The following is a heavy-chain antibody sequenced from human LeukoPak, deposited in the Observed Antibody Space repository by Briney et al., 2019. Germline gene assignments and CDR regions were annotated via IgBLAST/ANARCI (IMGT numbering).Heavy chain of an antibody. CDR1: GFTLGSYS. D-gene: IGHD3-10*02. V-gene: IGHV3-21*01. Sequence: GESLRLSCAASGFTLGSYSANWVRQAPGKGMGWVSSISSISSHTYYADSVKGRFTISRDNAKNSLYLQMNSLRAEDTAVYYCVELGITMIGGVWGKGTTVTISS. J-gene: IGHJ6*04. CDR3: VELGITMIGGV. CDR2: ISSISSHT.